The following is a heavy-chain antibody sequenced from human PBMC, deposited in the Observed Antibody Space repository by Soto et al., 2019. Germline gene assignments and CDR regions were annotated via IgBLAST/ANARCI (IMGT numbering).Heavy chain of an antibody. CDR1: GYTFTNYG. CDR2: ISAYNGNT. Sequence: QVQLVQSGSEVKKPGASVKVSCKASGYTFTNYGMSWVRQAPGQGLEWMGWISAYNGNTNHAQNFQGRVTMTTEPSTNIAYMELRSLRSDDTAVYYCARCYCSVGSCYSCWHFDLWGRGALVTVSS. CDR3: ARCYCSVGSCYSCWHFDL. J-gene: IGHJ2*01. V-gene: IGHV1-18*01. D-gene: IGHD2-15*01.